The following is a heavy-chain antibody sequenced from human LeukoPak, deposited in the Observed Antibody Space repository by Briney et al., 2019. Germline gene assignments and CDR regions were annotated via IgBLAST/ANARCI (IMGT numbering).Heavy chain of an antibody. V-gene: IGHV4-31*03. CDR1: GGSISSGGYY. J-gene: IGHJ4*02. CDR2: IYYSGST. D-gene: IGHD3-10*01. Sequence: PSETLSLTCTVSGGSISSGGYYWSWIRQHPGKGLEWIGYIYYSGSTYYNPSLKSRVTISVDTSKNQFSLKLSSVTAADTAVYYCAAPLWFREGYYMDVWGQGTLVTVSS. CDR3: AAPLWFREGYYMDV.